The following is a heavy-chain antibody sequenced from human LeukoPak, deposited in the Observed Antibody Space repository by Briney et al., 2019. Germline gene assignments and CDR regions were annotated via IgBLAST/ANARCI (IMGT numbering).Heavy chain of an antibody. CDR3: SRENGAFSPFGY. D-gene: IGHD3-16*01. CDR2: ISLTGLT. CDR1: GGSITNTNW. J-gene: IGHJ4*02. V-gene: IGHV4-4*02. Sequence: SETLSLTCGVSGGSITNTNWWSWVRQPPGQGLEWIGEISLTGLTHYNPSLESRVTVSLDKSKNQLSLNFTSVTAADTAVYFCSRENGAFSPFGYWGQGILVTVLS.